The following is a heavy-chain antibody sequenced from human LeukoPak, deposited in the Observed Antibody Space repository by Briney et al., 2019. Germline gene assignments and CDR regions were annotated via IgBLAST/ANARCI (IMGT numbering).Heavy chain of an antibody. CDR2: ISASGVNT. J-gene: IGHJ4*02. CDR1: GFTFSSYA. D-gene: IGHD1-26*01. Sequence: GGSLRLSCAASGFTFSSYAVSWVRQAPGKGLEWVSSISASGVNTFYADSVQGRFTISRDNSKSTLYSQMNSLRDEDTAVYYCAKDVPPWEPADYFDYWGQGTLVAVSS. CDR3: AKDVPPWEPADYFDY. V-gene: IGHV3-23*01.